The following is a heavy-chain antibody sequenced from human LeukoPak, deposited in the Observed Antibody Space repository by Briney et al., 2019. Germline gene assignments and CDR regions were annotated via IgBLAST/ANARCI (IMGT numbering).Heavy chain of an antibody. Sequence: SETLSLTCTVSGGSIYSHHWSWIRQPPGKGQEWIGYIFYTGSTYYNPSLNSRVTISVDTLKNQFSLKLNSVTATDTAVYYCARGSNWFDPWGQGTLVTVSS. CDR3: ARGSNWFDP. CDR1: GGSIYSHH. CDR2: IFYTGST. J-gene: IGHJ5*02. V-gene: IGHV4-59*11.